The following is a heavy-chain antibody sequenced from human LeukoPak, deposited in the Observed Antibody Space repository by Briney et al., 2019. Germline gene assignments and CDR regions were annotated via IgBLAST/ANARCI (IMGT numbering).Heavy chain of an antibody. CDR1: GFTFSDYY. CDR2: ISSSGSTI. V-gene: IGHV3-11*04. Sequence: PGGSLRLSCAASGFTFSDYYMSWIRQAPGKGLEWVSYISSSGSTIYYADSVKGRFTISRDNAKNSLYLQMNSLRAEDTAVYYCVRVGGYCSSTSCWGENWFDPWGQGTLVTVSS. D-gene: IGHD2-2*01. CDR3: VRVGGYCSSTSCWGENWFDP. J-gene: IGHJ5*02.